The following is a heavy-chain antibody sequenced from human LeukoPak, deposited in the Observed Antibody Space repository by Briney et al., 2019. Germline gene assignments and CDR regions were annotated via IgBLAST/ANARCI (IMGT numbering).Heavy chain of an antibody. CDR3: AKAPHYYTSATYWDYFEN. CDR1: GFTFSSYA. D-gene: IGHD3-10*01. J-gene: IGHJ4*02. Sequence: GGSLRLSCAASGFTFSSYAMSWVRQAPGKGLEWVSGISWNSDTTAYADSVKGRFTISRDNANKSLYLLMNSLRSEDTAFYYCAKAPHYYTSATYWDYFENWGQGSLVTVSS. CDR2: ISWNSDTT. V-gene: IGHV3-9*01.